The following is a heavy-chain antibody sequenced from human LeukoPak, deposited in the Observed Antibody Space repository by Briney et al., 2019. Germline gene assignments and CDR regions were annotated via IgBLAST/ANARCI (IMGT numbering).Heavy chain of an antibody. D-gene: IGHD6-19*01. J-gene: IGHJ4*02. CDR2: IYPDDSDT. Sequence: GESLKISCPGSGYSFTNYWIGWVRQMPGKGLEWMGIIYPDDSDTRYRPSFEGQVTISADKSIASAYLQWSSLKASDTAMYYCARLQYSSGYVDYWGQGTLVTVSS. CDR1: GYSFTNYW. V-gene: IGHV5-51*01. CDR3: ARLQYSSGYVDY.